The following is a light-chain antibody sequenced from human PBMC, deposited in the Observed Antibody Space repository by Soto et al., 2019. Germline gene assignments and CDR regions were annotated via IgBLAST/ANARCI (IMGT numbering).Light chain of an antibody. CDR3: QQYNSSPDT. CDR2: KAS. J-gene: IGKJ2*01. CDR1: QSISSW. V-gene: IGKV1-5*03. Sequence: DIQMTQSPSTLSASVGDRVTITCRASQSISSWLAWYQQKPGKAPKLLIYKASSLESGVPSRFSGSGSGTEFTLNISSLQPDDFATYYCQQYNSSPDTFGQGTKLEIK.